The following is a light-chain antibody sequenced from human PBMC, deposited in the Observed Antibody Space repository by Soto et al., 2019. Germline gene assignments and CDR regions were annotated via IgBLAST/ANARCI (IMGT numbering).Light chain of an antibody. CDR3: SSYTSSSTLAV. CDR1: SSDVGGYNY. J-gene: IGLJ2*01. CDR2: DVS. Sequence: QSALTQPASVSGSPGQSITISCTGTSSDVGGYNYVSWYQQHPGNAPNLMIYDVSNRPSGVSNRFSGSKSGNTASLTISGLQAEDEADYYCSSYTSSSTLAVFGGGTKLTVL. V-gene: IGLV2-14*01.